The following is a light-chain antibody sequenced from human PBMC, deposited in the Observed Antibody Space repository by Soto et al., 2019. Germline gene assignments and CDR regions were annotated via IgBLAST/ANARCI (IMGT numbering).Light chain of an antibody. V-gene: IGLV2-14*01. CDR1: SSDVGGYNY. CDR2: EVS. Sequence: QSALTQPASVSGSPGQSITISCTGTSSDVGGYNYVSWYQQHPGKAPKIMIYEVSNRPSGVSNRLSGSKSGNTASLTISGLQAEDEADYYCSSYTGSSTLVFGGGTKVTVL. J-gene: IGLJ2*01. CDR3: SSYTGSSTLV.